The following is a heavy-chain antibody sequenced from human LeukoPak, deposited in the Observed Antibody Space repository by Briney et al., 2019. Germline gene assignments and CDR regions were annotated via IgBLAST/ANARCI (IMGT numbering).Heavy chain of an antibody. V-gene: IGHV4-30-4*01. CDR2: IYYIGNT. Sequence: PSQTLSLTCTVSGGSISSGDYYWSWIRQPPGRGLEWIGYIYYIGNTFYNPSLKSRVTISVDTSKNQFSLKLSSVTAADTAVYYCASAYCGGDCTPYWYFDLWGRGTLVTVSS. J-gene: IGHJ2*01. CDR3: ASAYCGGDCTPYWYFDL. D-gene: IGHD2-21*02. CDR1: GGSISSGDYY.